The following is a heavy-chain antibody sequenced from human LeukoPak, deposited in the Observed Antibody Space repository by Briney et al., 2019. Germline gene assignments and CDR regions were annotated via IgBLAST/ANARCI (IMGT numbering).Heavy chain of an antibody. CDR2: ISSSSSYI. CDR1: GFTVHSNY. J-gene: IGHJ4*02. Sequence: GGSLRLSCAASGFTVHSNYMSWVRQAPGRGLEWVSSISSSSSYIYYADSVKGRFTISRDNAKNSLYLQMNSLRAEDTAVYYCARDLVFDYWGQGTLVTVSS. V-gene: IGHV3-21*01. CDR3: ARDLVFDY.